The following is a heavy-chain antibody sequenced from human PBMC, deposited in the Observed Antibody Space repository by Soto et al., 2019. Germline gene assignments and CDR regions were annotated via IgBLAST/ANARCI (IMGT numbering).Heavy chain of an antibody. J-gene: IGHJ4*02. CDR1: GFTFKGAG. V-gene: IGHV3-15*01. Sequence: GGTLRRSCSASGFTFKGAGKNWGRHGQGQGLEWVCRILIEAYGGTTHYAAPVKGRFTISRDDSKNTMYLQMNTLKSEDTAVYYCAXESPYYDSRSCYSPFDYWGQGTLVTVSS. D-gene: IGHD3-22*01. CDR2: ILIEAYGGTT. CDR3: AXESPYYDSRSCYSPFDY.